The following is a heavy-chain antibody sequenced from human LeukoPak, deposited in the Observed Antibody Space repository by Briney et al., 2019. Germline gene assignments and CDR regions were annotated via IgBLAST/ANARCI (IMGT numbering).Heavy chain of an antibody. CDR1: GFTFDDYG. V-gene: IGHV3-20*04. Sequence: GASLRLSCAASGFTFDDYGMSWVRQAPGKGLEWVSGINWNGGSTGYADSVKGRFTISRDNAKNSLYLQMNSLRAEDTALYYCARALCSGGSCKFDPWGQGTLVTVPS. CDR2: INWNGGST. D-gene: IGHD2-15*01. J-gene: IGHJ5*02. CDR3: ARALCSGGSCKFDP.